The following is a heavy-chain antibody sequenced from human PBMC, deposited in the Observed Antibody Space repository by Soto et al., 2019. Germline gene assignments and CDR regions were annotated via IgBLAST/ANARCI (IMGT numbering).Heavy chain of an antibody. V-gene: IGHV3-21*01. D-gene: IGHD2-15*01. J-gene: IGHJ3*02. CDR2: ISSSSTYI. CDR3: ARDQCSGGSCYSHGFDI. CDR1: GFTFSTYI. Sequence: EVQLVESGGGLVKPGGSLRLSCAASGFTFSTYIMNWVRQAPGKGLEWVSSISSSSTYIYYADSVKGRFTISRDNAKNSLYLLVNSLRAEDTAVYYCARDQCSGGSCYSHGFDIWGQGTMVTVSS.